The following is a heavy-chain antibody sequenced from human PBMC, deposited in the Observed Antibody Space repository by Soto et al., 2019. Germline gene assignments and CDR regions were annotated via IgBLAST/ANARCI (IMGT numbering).Heavy chain of an antibody. D-gene: IGHD3-3*01. Sequence: GGSLSLSCAASGFTFSSYWMHWVRQAPGKGLVWVSRINSDGSSTSYADSVKGRFTISRDNAENTLYLQMNSLRAEDTAVYYCARPYYDFWSGYYGWFDPWGQGTLVTVSS. CDR2: INSDGSST. CDR1: GFTFSSYW. J-gene: IGHJ5*02. CDR3: ARPYYDFWSGYYGWFDP. V-gene: IGHV3-74*01.